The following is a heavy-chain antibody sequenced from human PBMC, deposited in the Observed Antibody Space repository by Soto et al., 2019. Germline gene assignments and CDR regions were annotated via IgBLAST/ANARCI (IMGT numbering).Heavy chain of an antibody. D-gene: IGHD5-18*01. CDR1: GGSFSGYY. CDR2: INHSGST. Sequence: QVQLQQWGAGLLKPSETLSLTCAVYGGSFSGYYWSWIRQPPGKGLEWIGEINHSGSTNYNPSLNSLVTTSVDTSKNQFSLKVSSVTAADTAVYYCARGTTRGYSYGYPYFDYWGQGTLVTVSS. V-gene: IGHV4-34*01. CDR3: ARGTTRGYSYGYPYFDY. J-gene: IGHJ4*02.